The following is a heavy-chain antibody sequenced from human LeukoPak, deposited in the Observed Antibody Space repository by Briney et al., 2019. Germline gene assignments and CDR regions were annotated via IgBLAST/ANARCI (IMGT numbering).Heavy chain of an antibody. D-gene: IGHD2/OR15-2a*01. CDR1: GGSISSYY. J-gene: IGHJ4*02. Sequence: KPSETLSLTCTVSGGSISSYYWSWIRQPPGKGLEWIASIYYSGSTYYNPSLKGRVTISVDTSKNQFSLNLSSVTATDTAMYYCARHEYFVNYWGQGTLVTVSS. CDR2: IYYSGST. CDR3: ARHEYFVNY. V-gene: IGHV4-59*05.